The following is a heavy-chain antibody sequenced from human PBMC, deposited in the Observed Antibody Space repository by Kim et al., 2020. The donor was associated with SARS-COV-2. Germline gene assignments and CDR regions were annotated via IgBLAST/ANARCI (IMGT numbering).Heavy chain of an antibody. CDR2: IRSKADGGTT. Sequence: GGSLRLSCTASGFTFGDYAMSWVRQAPGKGLEWVGFIRSKADGGTTEYAASVKGRFTISRDDSKSIAYLQMNSLKTEDTAVYYCTVGNYDILTGYYTTYYYYGMDVWGQGTTVTVSS. CDR3: TVGNYDILTGYYTTYYYYGMDV. D-gene: IGHD3-9*01. V-gene: IGHV3-49*04. CDR1: GFTFGDYA. J-gene: IGHJ6*02.